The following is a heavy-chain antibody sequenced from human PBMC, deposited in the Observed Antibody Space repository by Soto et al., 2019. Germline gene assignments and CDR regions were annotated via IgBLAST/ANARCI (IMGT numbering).Heavy chain of an antibody. V-gene: IGHV4-39*07. J-gene: IGHJ6*02. CDR3: ARGGGDYYDSSGYYYVHYGMDV. CDR1: GGSISSSSYY. CDR2: IYYSGNT. D-gene: IGHD3-22*01. Sequence: SETLSLTCTVSGGSISSSSYYWGWIRQPPGKGLEWIGSIYYSGNTYYNPSLKSRVTISVDTAKNQFSLKLSSVTAADTAVYYCARGGGDYYDSSGYYYVHYGMDVWGQGTTVTVSS.